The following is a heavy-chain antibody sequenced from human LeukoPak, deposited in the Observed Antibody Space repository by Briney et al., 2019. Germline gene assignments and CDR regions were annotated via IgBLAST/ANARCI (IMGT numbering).Heavy chain of an antibody. D-gene: IGHD5-18*01. CDR1: GGSISSGGYY. CDR2: IYHSGST. Sequence: SETLSLTCTVSGGSISSGGYYWSWIRQPPGKGLEWIGYIYHSGSTNYNPSLKSRVTISVDTSKNQFSLKLSSVTAADTAVYYCASADTASSGSRWFDPWGQGTLVTVSS. J-gene: IGHJ5*02. V-gene: IGHV4-30-2*01. CDR3: ASADTASSGSRWFDP.